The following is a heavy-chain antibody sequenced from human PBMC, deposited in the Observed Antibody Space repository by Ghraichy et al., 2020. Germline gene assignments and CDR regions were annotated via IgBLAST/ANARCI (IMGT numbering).Heavy chain of an antibody. Sequence: GESLNISCAASGFTFSGSAMHWVRQASGKGLEWVGRIRSKANSYATAYAASVKGRFTISRDDSKNTAYLQMNSLKTEDTAVYYCTRSGESAASSMIWGQGTLVTVSS. CDR2: IRSKANSYAT. D-gene: IGHD3-22*01. CDR1: GFTFSGSA. CDR3: TRSGESAASSMI. V-gene: IGHV3-73*01. J-gene: IGHJ4*02.